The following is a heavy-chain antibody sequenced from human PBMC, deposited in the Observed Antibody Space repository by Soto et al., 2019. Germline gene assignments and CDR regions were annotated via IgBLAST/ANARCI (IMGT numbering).Heavy chain of an antibody. CDR2: INPNSGGT. V-gene: IGHV1-2*04. J-gene: IGHJ6*02. CDR1: GYTFTGYY. D-gene: IGHD3-10*01. Sequence: ASVKVSCKASGYTFTGYYMHWVRQAPGQGLEWMGWINPNSGGTNYAQKFQGWVTMTRDTSISTAYMELSRLRSDDTAVYYCARGTDGITMEGPGMDVWGQGPTVTVSS. CDR3: ARGTDGITMEGPGMDV.